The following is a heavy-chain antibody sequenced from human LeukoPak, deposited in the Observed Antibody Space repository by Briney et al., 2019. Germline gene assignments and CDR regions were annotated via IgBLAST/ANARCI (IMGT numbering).Heavy chain of an antibody. CDR2: INTNTGNP. CDR3: ARDPRAYSYGYLDY. D-gene: IGHD5-18*01. Sequence: ASVKVSCKASGYTFTVYYIHWLRQAPGQGLEWMGWINTNTGNPTYAQGFTGRFVFSLDTSVSTAYLQISSLKAEDTAVYYCARDPRAYSYGYLDYWGQGTLVTVSS. V-gene: IGHV7-4-1*02. CDR1: GYTFTVYY. J-gene: IGHJ4*02.